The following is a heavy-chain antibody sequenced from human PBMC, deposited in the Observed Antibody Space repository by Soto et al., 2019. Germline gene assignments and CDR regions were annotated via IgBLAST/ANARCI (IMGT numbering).Heavy chain of an antibody. V-gene: IGHV4-30-4*01. D-gene: IGHD3-3*01. CDR3: ARERTFFGVVTPNWFDP. Sequence: SETLSLTCTVSGVSISSGDYYWSWIRQPPGKGLEWIGYIYYSGSTYYNPSLKSRVTISVDTSKNQFSLKLSSVTAADTAVYYCARERTFFGVVTPNWFDPWGQGTLVTV. CDR2: IYYSGST. CDR1: GVSISSGDYY. J-gene: IGHJ5*02.